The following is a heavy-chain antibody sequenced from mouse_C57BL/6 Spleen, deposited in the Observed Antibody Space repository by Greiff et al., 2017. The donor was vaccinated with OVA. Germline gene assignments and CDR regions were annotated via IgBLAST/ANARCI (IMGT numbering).Heavy chain of an antibody. D-gene: IGHD2-4*01. CDR1: GFTFSSYA. CDR2: ISSGGDYI. J-gene: IGHJ4*01. V-gene: IGHV5-9-1*02. Sequence: EVQRVESGEGLVKPGGSLKLSCAASGFTFSSYAMSWVRQTPEKRLEWVAYISSGGDYIYYADTVKGRFTISRDNARNTLYLQMSSLKSEDTAMYYCTRGSPFYYDYEGYAMDYWGQGTSVTVSS. CDR3: TRGSPFYYDYEGYAMDY.